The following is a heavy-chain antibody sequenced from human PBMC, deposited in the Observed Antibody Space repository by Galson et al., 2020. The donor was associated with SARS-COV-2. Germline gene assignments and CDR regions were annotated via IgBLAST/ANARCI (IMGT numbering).Heavy chain of an antibody. V-gene: IGHV5-51*01. CDR2: IYPGDPDT. J-gene: IGHJ3*02. CDR3: ARHRVSHSVTSAFDI. D-gene: IGHD2-21*01. Sequence: GESLKISCEGLEYTFTSYWIGWVRQKPGQGLEWMGIIYPGIIYPGDPDTRYSPSFQRQVTIQADKSINTAYLQGNSLTASDTAMYYCARHRVSHSVTSAFDIWGQGTLVTVSS. CDR1: EYTFTSYW.